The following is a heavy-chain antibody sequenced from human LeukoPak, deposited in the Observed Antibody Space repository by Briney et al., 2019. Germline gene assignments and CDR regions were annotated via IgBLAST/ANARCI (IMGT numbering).Heavy chain of an antibody. CDR1: GGSISSNSYY. D-gene: IGHD3-22*01. V-gene: IGHV4-39*07. CDR2: IYYSGST. CDR3: ATGYYYDSSGYYRD. Sequence: SETLSLTCTVSGGSISSNSYYWGWIRQPPGKGLEWIGSIYYSGSTYYNPSLKSRVTISVDTSKNQFSLKLSSVTAADTAMYYCATGYYYDSSGYYRDWGQGTLVTVSS. J-gene: IGHJ4*02.